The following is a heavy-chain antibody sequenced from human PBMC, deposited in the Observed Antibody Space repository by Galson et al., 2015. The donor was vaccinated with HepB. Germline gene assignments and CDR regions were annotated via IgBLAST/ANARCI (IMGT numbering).Heavy chain of an antibody. Sequence: SVKVSCKVSGYTLTELSMHWVRQAPGKGLEWMGGFDPEDGETIYAQKFQGRVTMTEDTSTDTAYMELSSLRSEDTAVYYCATYRVPWLGNYYYYYMDVWGKGTTVTVSS. V-gene: IGHV1-24*01. CDR2: FDPEDGET. J-gene: IGHJ6*03. CDR3: ATYRVPWLGNYYYYYMDV. CDR1: GYTLTELS. D-gene: IGHD6-19*01.